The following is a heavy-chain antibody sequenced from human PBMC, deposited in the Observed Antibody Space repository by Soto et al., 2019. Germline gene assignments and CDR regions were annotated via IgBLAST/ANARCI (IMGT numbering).Heavy chain of an antibody. D-gene: IGHD1-1*01. CDR1: GFTFNNYR. Sequence: EVQLVESGGGLVQPGGSLRLSCATSGFTFNNYRLHWVRQAPGKGLVWVSRITSDGSSTAYADSVKGRFTISRDNAKNTLYLQMNSLSAEDMAVYYCARVRWNDVHYGGQGPLVTVSS. J-gene: IGHJ4*02. V-gene: IGHV3-74*01. CDR3: ARVRWNDVHY. CDR2: ITSDGSST.